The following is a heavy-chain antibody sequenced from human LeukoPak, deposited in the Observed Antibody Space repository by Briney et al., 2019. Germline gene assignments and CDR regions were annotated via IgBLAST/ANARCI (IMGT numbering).Heavy chain of an antibody. J-gene: IGHJ4*02. CDR3: ARGRYSGGGIDN. Sequence: GGSLRLSCTASGFTSSTYWMTWVRQAPGKGLECVANIKPDGSDKYYVDSVKGRFTISRDNAKNSLYLQLNSLRAEDTAVYYCARGRYSGGGIDNWGQGTLVTVSS. CDR1: GFTSSTYW. V-gene: IGHV3-7*04. D-gene: IGHD6-19*01. CDR2: IKPDGSDK.